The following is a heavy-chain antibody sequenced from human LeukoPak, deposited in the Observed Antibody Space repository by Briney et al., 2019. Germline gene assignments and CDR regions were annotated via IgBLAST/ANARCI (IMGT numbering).Heavy chain of an antibody. D-gene: IGHD3-22*01. V-gene: IGHV1-18*01. Sequence: ASVKVSCKASGYTFTSYGISWVRQAPGQGLEWMGWISTYNGNTNYAQKLQGRVTMTTDTSTSTAYMELSRLRSDDTAVYYCATLYDSSGYYLGDYWGQGTLVTVSS. J-gene: IGHJ4*02. CDR1: GYTFTSYG. CDR3: ATLYDSSGYYLGDY. CDR2: ISTYNGNT.